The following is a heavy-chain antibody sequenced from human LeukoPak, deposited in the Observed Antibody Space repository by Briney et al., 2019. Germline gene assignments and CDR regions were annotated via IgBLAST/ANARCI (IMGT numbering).Heavy chain of an antibody. CDR1: GGSISSYY. J-gene: IGHJ6*02. CDR2: IYYSGST. D-gene: IGHD3-10*01. Sequence: PSETLSLTCTVSGGSISSYYWSWIRQPPGKGLEWIGYIYYSGSTNYNPSLKSRVTISVDTSKNQFSLKLSSVTAADTAVYYCARHAVGSGKGRMGVWGQGTTVTVSS. V-gene: IGHV4-59*08. CDR3: ARHAVGSGKGRMGV.